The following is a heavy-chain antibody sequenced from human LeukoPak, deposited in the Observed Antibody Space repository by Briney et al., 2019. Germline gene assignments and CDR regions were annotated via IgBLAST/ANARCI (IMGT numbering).Heavy chain of an antibody. Sequence: ASVKVSFQASGYTFTSYDINWVRPATGQGLEWMGWMNPNSGNTGYSQKFQGRVTITRNTSISTAYMELSSLSSEGTAVYYCGRGGDCSGSYYGSYYFDYWGQGTLVTVSS. D-gene: IGHD3-10*02. CDR3: GRGGDCSGSYYGSYYFDY. CDR1: GYTFTSYD. J-gene: IGHJ4*02. CDR2: MNPNSGNT. V-gene: IGHV1-8*01.